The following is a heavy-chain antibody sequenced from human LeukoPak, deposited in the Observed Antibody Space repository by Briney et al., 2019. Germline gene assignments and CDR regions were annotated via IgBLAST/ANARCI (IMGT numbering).Heavy chain of an antibody. CDR3: ARMGGYSGYATH. CDR2: IHSSGNT. CDR1: GGSISSYY. D-gene: IGHD5-12*01. Sequence: SETLSLTCTVSGGSISSYYWSWIRQPLGKGLEWIGYIHSSGNTNYNPSLKSRVTISVDTSKNQLSLKLSSVTAADTAVYYCARMGGYSGYATHWGQGTLVTVSS. J-gene: IGHJ4*02. V-gene: IGHV4-59*08.